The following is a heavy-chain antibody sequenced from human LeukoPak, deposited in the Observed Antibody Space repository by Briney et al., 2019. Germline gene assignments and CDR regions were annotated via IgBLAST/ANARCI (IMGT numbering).Heavy chain of an antibody. CDR1: GYSFTSYW. Sequence: PGESLKISCKGSGYSFTSYWIGWVRQMPGKGLEWMGIIYPGDSDTRYSPSFQGQVTISADKSISTAYLQWSSLKASDTAMYYCARRYCGGDCYSLWDFDYWGQGTLVTVSS. D-gene: IGHD2-21*02. J-gene: IGHJ4*02. V-gene: IGHV5-51*01. CDR3: ARRYCGGDCYSLWDFDY. CDR2: IYPGDSDT.